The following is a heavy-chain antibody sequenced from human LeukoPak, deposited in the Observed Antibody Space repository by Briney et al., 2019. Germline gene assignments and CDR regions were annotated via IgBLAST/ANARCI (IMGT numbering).Heavy chain of an antibody. CDR2: IYPGDSDT. CDR3: ARHPLDYGEAIDY. Sequence: KGGESLKISCKGSGYSFTSYWIGWVRQMPGKGLEWMGFIYPGDSDTRYSPSFQGQVTISADKSISTAYLQWSSLKASDTAMYYCARHPLDYGEAIDYWGQGTLVTVSS. CDR1: GYSFTSYW. J-gene: IGHJ4*02. D-gene: IGHD4-17*01. V-gene: IGHV5-51*01.